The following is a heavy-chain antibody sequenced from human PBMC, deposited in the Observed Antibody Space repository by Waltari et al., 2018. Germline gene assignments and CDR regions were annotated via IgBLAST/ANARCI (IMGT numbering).Heavy chain of an antibody. Sequence: EVQLVETGGGLIQPGGSLRLSCAASGFTVSSNYMSWVRQAPGKGLEWVSVIYRGGSTYSADSCNGCFPISKSKSQNSLYLNMNRLRAWDMAVSYCARGGGWDRDAFDIWGQGTMVTVSS. CDR1: GFTVSSNY. CDR3: ARGGGWDRDAFDI. CDR2: IYRGGST. V-gene: IGHV3-53*02. J-gene: IGHJ3*02. D-gene: IGHD1-26*01.